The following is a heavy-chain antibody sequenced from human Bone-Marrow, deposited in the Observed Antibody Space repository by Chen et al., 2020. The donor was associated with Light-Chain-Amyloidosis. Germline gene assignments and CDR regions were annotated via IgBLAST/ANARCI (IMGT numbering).Heavy chain of an antibody. Sequence: EVQLVESGGDLVKPGGSLRLSCGVSGLTFKNAWMSWVRQAPGKGWEWIGRRKREADGGTTDYATPVNGRFTISRDDLKKTFFLHMRSLKTEDTAVYFCATDVTCTNGVCPAPLEVWGQGTPVTVSS. CDR2: RKREADGGTT. CDR1: GLTFKNAW. CDR3: ATDVTCTNGVCPAPLEV. D-gene: IGHD2-8*01. V-gene: IGHV3-15*01. J-gene: IGHJ4*02.